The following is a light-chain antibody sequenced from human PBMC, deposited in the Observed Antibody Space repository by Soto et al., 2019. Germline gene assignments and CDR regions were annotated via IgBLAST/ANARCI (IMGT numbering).Light chain of an antibody. CDR2: KAS. Sequence: DIQMTQSPSTLSASVGDRVTITCRASQSISSWLAWYQQKPGRAPKLLIYKASSLETGVPSRFSGSGSGTEFTLTISSLQPDDFASYYCQQYGSSSPWTFGQGTKVDIK. V-gene: IGKV1-5*03. J-gene: IGKJ1*01. CDR1: QSISSW. CDR3: QQYGSSSPWT.